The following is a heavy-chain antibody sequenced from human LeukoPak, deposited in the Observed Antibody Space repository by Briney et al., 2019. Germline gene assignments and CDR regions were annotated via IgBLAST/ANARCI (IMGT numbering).Heavy chain of an antibody. V-gene: IGHV3-66*01. D-gene: IGHD5-18*01. CDR2: IYSGGST. J-gene: IGHJ4*02. CDR3: ARDKTAVGPFDY. Sequence: GGSLRLSCAASGFTVSSNYMNWVRQAPGKGLEWVSVIYSGGSTYYADSVKGRFTISRDTSTNTLYLQMNSLRAEDTAVYYCARDKTAVGPFDYWGQGTLVTVSS. CDR1: GFTVSSNY.